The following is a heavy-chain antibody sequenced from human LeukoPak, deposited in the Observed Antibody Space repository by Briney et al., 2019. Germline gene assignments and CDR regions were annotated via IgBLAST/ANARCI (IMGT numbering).Heavy chain of an antibody. Sequence: GGSLRLSCAASGFTFSSYSMNWVRQAPGKGLEWLSGISGSGNGTYYADSVKGRFTISRDNSKNMVYLQMNSLTVKDAATYYCARRTMSAFDSWGQGTLLIVSS. D-gene: IGHD5-24*01. CDR1: GFTFSSYS. J-gene: IGHJ4*02. CDR2: ISGSGNGT. CDR3: ARRTMSAFDS. V-gene: IGHV3-23*01.